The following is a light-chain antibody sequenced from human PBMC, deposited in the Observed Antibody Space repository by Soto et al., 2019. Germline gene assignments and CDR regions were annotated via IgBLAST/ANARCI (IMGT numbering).Light chain of an antibody. J-gene: IGKJ1*01. CDR2: AAS. CDR3: QHSYSTLWT. CDR1: QSISSY. Sequence: DIQMTQSPSSLSASVGDRVTITCRASQSISSYVNWYQQKPGKAPKLLIYAASSLQSGVPSRFSGSGSVTDFTLTISSLQPEDFATYYCQHSYSTLWTFGQGTKVEIK. V-gene: IGKV1-39*01.